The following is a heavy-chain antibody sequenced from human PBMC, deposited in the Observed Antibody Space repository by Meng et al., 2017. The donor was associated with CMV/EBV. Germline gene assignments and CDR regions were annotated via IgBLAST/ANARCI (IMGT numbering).Heavy chain of an antibody. CDR1: GFTFRSYS. CDR2: ISYDGSKK. CDR3: AREVYPYYFDY. V-gene: IGHV3-30-3*01. Sequence: SCAASGFTFRSYSMDWVRQAPGKGLERVAVISYDGSKKYFADSVKGRFTISRDNSKNTLYLQMNSLRAEDTAVYYCAREVYPYYFDYWGQGTLVTVSS. J-gene: IGHJ4*02.